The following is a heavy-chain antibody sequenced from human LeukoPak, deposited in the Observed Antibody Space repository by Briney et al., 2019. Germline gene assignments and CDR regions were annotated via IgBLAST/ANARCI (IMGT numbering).Heavy chain of an antibody. D-gene: IGHD6-19*01. CDR1: GYTFTSYG. CDR3: ARKGVGTDSSGWSKLYFDY. Sequence: ASVKVSCKASGYTFTSYGISWVRQAPGQGLEWMGWISAYNGNTNYAQKLQGRVTMTTDTSTSTAYMELRSLRSDDTAVYYCARKGVGTDSSGWSKLYFDYWGQGTLVTVSS. J-gene: IGHJ4*02. V-gene: IGHV1-18*04. CDR2: ISAYNGNT.